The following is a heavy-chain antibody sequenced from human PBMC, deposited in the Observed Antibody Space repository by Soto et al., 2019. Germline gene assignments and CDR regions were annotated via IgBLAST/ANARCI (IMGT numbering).Heavy chain of an antibody. CDR3: AREVVSPATSDAFDI. Sequence: SETLSLTCTVAGGSISSNNYFWSWIRQHPGKGLEWIGYISYTGSAYYSPPLESRVTISVDTSKNQFSLRLNSVTAADTAMYYCAREVVSPATSDAFDIWGQGTMVTVSS. CDR2: ISYTGSA. V-gene: IGHV4-31*02. CDR1: GGSISSNNYF. J-gene: IGHJ3*02. D-gene: IGHD1-26*01.